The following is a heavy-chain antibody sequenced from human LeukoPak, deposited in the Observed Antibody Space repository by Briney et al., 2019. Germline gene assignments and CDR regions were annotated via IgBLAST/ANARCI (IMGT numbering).Heavy chain of an antibody. V-gene: IGHV4-34*01. D-gene: IGHD3-10*01. CDR3: ARSDGYGLVGI. CDR2: INHSGSI. CDR1: GGSFSGYY. J-gene: IGHJ3*02. Sequence: SETLSLTCAVYGGSFSGYYWNWIRQPPGKGLEWIGEINHSGSINYNSSLKSRVTISVDTSKNQFSLKLSSVTAADTAVYYCARSDGYGLVGIWGQGTMVTVSS.